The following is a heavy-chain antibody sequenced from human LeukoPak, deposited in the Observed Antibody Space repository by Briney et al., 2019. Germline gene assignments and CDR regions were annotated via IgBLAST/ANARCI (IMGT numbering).Heavy chain of an antibody. V-gene: IGHV1-3*01. Sequence: ASVKVSCKASGYTFSTYTTHWVRQAPGRRLEWMAWINAGNGDTKFSQKFQGRVIVTRDTSASTAYMELSSLRSEDTAVYYCARGTYDSSTYSPCDYWGQGTLVTVSS. CDR1: GYTFSTYT. CDR3: ARGTYDSSTYSPCDY. CDR2: INAGNGDT. D-gene: IGHD3-22*01. J-gene: IGHJ4*02.